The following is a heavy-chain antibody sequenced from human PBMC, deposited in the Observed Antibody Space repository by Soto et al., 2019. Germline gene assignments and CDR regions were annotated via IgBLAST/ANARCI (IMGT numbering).Heavy chain of an antibody. Sequence: QVQLVQSGAEVKKPGASVKVSCKASGYTLTHYYMHWVRQAPGQGPEWVGVINPSTLVTSYAQKFQGRVTMTRDTSTSTVYMELNSLIAEDTAVYYCARNGKTYDYYCFDNWGQGTLVTVSS. CDR2: INPSTLVT. J-gene: IGHJ4*02. CDR1: GYTLTHYY. D-gene: IGHD5-12*01. CDR3: ARNGKTYDYYCFDN. V-gene: IGHV1-46*01.